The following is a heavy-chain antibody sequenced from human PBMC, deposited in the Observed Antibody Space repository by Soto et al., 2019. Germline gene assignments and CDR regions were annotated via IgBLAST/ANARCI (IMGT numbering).Heavy chain of an antibody. V-gene: IGHV3-74*01. J-gene: IGHJ4*02. D-gene: IGHD4-4*01. CDR2: INSDGSST. Sequence: LRLSCAASGFTFSSYWMHWVRQAPGKGLVWVSRINSDGSSTSYADSVKGRFTISRDSAKNTLYLQMNSLRAEDTAVYYCFYYSNNQVEFDYWGQGTLVTVSS. CDR1: GFTFSSYW. CDR3: FYYSNNQVEFDY.